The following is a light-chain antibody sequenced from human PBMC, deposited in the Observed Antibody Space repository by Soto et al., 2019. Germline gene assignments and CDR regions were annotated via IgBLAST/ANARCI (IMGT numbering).Light chain of an antibody. CDR2: GAS. V-gene: IGKV1-39*01. CDR3: QQTYSDIS. Sequence: DVRMTQSPSSLSASVGDTITITCRASRTINTYLNWFQQKPGEPPRLLIYGASTLHDGVPSRFSGSGSGADFTLTISGLQPEDCACYHCQQTYSDISFGGGTKV. CDR1: RTINTY. J-gene: IGKJ4*01.